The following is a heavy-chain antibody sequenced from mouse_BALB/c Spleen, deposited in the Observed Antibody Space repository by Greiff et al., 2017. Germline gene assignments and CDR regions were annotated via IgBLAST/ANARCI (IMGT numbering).Heavy chain of an antibody. J-gene: IGHJ4*01. CDR3: AIYGNDMVYYAMDY. CDR1: GYSITSDYA. V-gene: IGHV3-2*02. Sequence: EVKLQESGPGLVKPSQSLSLTCTVTGYSITSDYAWNWIRQFPGNKLEWMGYISYSGSTSYNPSLKSRISITRDTSKNQFFLQLNSVTTEDTATYYCAIYGNDMVYYAMDYWGQGTSVTVSS. D-gene: IGHD2-2*01. CDR2: ISYSGST.